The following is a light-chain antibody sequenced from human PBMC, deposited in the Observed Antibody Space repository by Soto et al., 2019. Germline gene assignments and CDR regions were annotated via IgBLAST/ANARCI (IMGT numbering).Light chain of an antibody. CDR2: GAS. J-gene: IGKJ5*01. Sequence: EIVLTHSPGTLSLSPGERATLSCSASQSISIIFLAWYQQKPGQAPRLVFYGASGRATGIPDRFSGSGSGTDFTLTITSLQSEDIALYYCQQYNIWPPITFGQGTRLEIK. V-gene: IGKV3-20*01. CDR1: QSISIIF. CDR3: QQYNIWPPIT.